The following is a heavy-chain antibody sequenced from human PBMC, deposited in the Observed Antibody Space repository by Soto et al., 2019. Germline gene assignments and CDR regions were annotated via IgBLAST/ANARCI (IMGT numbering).Heavy chain of an antibody. D-gene: IGHD3-22*01. CDR2: IYYSGST. Sequence: QLQLQESGPGLVKPSETLSLTCTVSGGSISSSSYYWGWIRQPPGKGLEWIGSIYYSGSTYYNPSLKSRVTISVDTSKNQFSLKLSSVTAADTAVYYCASAYDSRGETDYWGQGTLVTVSS. CDR1: GGSISSSSYY. V-gene: IGHV4-39*01. CDR3: ASAYDSRGETDY. J-gene: IGHJ4*02.